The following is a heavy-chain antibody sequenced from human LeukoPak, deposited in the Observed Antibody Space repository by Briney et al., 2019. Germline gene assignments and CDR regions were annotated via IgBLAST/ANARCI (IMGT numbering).Heavy chain of an antibody. CDR3: ARQRYTYGLDA. CDR2: IYPGDSQS. V-gene: IGHV5-51*01. D-gene: IGHD1-1*01. CDR1: GSGFTTYW. Sequence: GASLKISCKGSGSGFTTYWIGWVRQMPGKGLEWMGIIYPGDSQSRYSPSFQGQVTMSADKSISTAYLQWSSLKASDTAIYYCARQRYTYGLDAWGQGTAVTVSS. J-gene: IGHJ6*02.